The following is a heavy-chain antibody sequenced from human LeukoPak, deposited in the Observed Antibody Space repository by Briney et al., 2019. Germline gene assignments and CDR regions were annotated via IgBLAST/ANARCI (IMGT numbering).Heavy chain of an antibody. CDR1: GDTFTTSY. Sequence: ASVKVSCKASGDTFTTSYINWVRQPPGQGLEWMGWVSAYNGKTSYAQKFQGRVTMTTDSSTSTAYMDLTSLRSDDTAVYYCARGGTYYPCIDYWGQGTLVTVSS. CDR2: VSAYNGKT. CDR3: ARGGTYYPCIDY. J-gene: IGHJ4*02. D-gene: IGHD1-26*01. V-gene: IGHV1-18*01.